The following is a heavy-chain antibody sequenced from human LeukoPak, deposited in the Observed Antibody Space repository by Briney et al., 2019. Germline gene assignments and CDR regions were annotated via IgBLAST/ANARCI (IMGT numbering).Heavy chain of an antibody. D-gene: IGHD5-12*01. CDR2: IKQDGSEK. CDR1: GFTFSSYW. CDR3: ARANSGYDSLYFDY. J-gene: IGHJ4*02. V-gene: IGHV3-7*04. Sequence: GGSLRLSCAASGFTFSSYWMSWVRQAPGKELERVANIKQDGSEKYYVDSVKGRFTISRDNAKNSLYLQMNSLRAEDTAVYYCARANSGYDSLYFDYWGQGTLVTVPS.